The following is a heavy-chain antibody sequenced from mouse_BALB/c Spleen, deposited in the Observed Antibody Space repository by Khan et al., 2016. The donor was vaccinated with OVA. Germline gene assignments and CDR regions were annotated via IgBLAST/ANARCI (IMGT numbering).Heavy chain of an antibody. CDR3: ARPPYFSYTLDH. V-gene: IGHV9-1*02. J-gene: IGHJ4*01. D-gene: IGHD2-10*01. CDR2: INTYTGEP. CDR1: GYTFTNYG. Sequence: QIQLVQSGPELKKPGETVKISCKASGYTFTNYGMNWVKQSPGKALKWMGWINTYTGEPTYADDFKGRFAFSLDTSASTAYLQINNLKSEDMATYFCARPPYFSYTLDHWGQGTSGTVSS.